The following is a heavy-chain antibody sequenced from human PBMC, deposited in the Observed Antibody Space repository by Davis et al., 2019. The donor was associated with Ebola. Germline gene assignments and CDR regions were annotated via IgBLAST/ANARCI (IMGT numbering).Heavy chain of an antibody. CDR1: GGSISSYY. V-gene: IGHV4-59*01. J-gene: IGHJ5*02. D-gene: IGHD6-19*01. Sequence: SETLSLTCTVSGGSISSYYWSWIRQPPGKGLEWIGYIYYSGSTNYNPSLKSRLTISVDTSKNQFSLKLSSVTAADTAVYYCAGVDGGWYHDSGNWFDPWGQGTVVTVSS. CDR2: IYYSGST. CDR3: AGVDGGWYHDSGNWFDP.